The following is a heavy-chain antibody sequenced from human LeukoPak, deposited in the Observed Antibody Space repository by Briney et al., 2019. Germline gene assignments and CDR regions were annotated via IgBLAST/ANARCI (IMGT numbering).Heavy chain of an antibody. Sequence: PSETLSLTCSVSGGSIRSYYWSWVRQPPGKGLEWIGYIYYSGSTNYNPSLTSRVTMSVDTSNNQFSLKLSSVTAADTAVYYCARGYTTGWYQDYWGQGTLVTVSS. CDR2: IYYSGST. CDR1: GGSIRSYY. CDR3: ARGYTTGWYQDY. J-gene: IGHJ4*02. V-gene: IGHV4-59*08. D-gene: IGHD6-19*01.